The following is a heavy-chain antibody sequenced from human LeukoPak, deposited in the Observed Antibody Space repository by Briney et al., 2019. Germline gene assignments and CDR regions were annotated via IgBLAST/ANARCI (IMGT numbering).Heavy chain of an antibody. V-gene: IGHV4-39*01. D-gene: IGHD5-24*01. CDR3: VRVDGYFDS. Sequence: WETLSLTCTVSGGSIRSSSDYWGWIRQSPGKGLEWIGSIYSTGKSYYNPSLKSRLTISVDTSKNQFSLRLTSVTAADTAVYYCVRVDGYFDSWGQGTPVTVSS. CDR1: GGSIRSSSDY. CDR2: IYSTGKS. J-gene: IGHJ4*02.